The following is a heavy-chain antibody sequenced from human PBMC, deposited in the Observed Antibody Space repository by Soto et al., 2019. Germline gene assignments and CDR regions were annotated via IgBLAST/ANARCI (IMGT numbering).Heavy chain of an antibody. V-gene: IGHV4-4*02. CDR3: ARVPSSPYCSSTSCYRRYYYYGMDV. CDR2: IYHSGST. D-gene: IGHD2-2*01. CDR1: GGSISSSNW. Sequence: KPSETLSLTCAVSGGSISSSNWWSWVRQPPGKGLEWIGEIYHSGSTNYNPSLKSRVTISVDKSKNQFSLKLSSVTAADTAVYYCARVPSSPYCSSTSCYRRYYYYGMDVWGQGTTVTVSS. J-gene: IGHJ6*02.